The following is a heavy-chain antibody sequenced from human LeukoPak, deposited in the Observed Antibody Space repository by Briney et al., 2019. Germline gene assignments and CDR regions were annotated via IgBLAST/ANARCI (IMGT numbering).Heavy chain of an antibody. Sequence: PGGSLRLSCTASGFTFGDYAMSWVRQAPGKGVEWVGFIRSKAYGGTTEYAASVKGRFTISRDDSKSIAYLQMNSLKTEDTAVYYCTRVGVIGAEYYYGMDVWGQGTTVTVSS. CDR2: IRSKAYGGTT. J-gene: IGHJ6*02. V-gene: IGHV3-49*04. CDR3: TRVGVIGAEYYYGMDV. CDR1: GFTFGDYA. D-gene: IGHD3-16*02.